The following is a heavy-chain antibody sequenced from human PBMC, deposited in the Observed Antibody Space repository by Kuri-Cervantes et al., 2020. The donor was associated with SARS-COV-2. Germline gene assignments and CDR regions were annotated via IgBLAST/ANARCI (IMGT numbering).Heavy chain of an antibody. V-gene: IGHV3-11*04. CDR2: IGPSGTTK. D-gene: IGHD3-16*02. Sequence: GESLKISCTASGFIFSDYYMTWIRQAPGKGLEWVSNIGPSGTTKYYADSVKGRFTISRDDAKNSLYLQMNSLRAEDTAVYYCARDGMITFGGVIVRDYMDVWGKGTTVTVSS. CDR1: GFIFSDYY. CDR3: ARDGMITFGGVIVRDYMDV. J-gene: IGHJ6*03.